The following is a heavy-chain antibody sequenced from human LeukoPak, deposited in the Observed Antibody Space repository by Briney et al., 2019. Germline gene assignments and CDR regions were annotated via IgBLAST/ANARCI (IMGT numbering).Heavy chain of an antibody. D-gene: IGHD3-22*01. J-gene: IGHJ4*02. CDR3: AIPFHYYDSSGWPLDY. Sequence: ASVKVSCKASGYTFTSYYMHWVRQAPGQGLEWMGIINPSGGSTSYAQKFQGRVTMTRDTSTSTVYMELSSLRSEDTAVYYCAIPFHYYDSSGWPLDYWGQGTLVTVSS. CDR1: GYTFTSYY. V-gene: IGHV1-46*01. CDR2: INPSGGST.